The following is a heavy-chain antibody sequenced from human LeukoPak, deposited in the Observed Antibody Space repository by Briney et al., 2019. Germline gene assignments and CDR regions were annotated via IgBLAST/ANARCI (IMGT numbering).Heavy chain of an antibody. J-gene: IGHJ4*02. CDR1: GYSFTSYW. D-gene: IGHD3-9*01. CDR2: IYPGDSDT. CDR3: ARLPYDILTGYYIGVFDY. Sequence: GESLKISCKGSGYSFTSYWIGWVRQMPGKGLEWMGIIYPGDSDTRYSPSFQGQVTISADKSISTAYLQWSSLKASDTAMYYCARLPYDILTGYYIGVFDYWGQGTLVTVPS. V-gene: IGHV5-51*01.